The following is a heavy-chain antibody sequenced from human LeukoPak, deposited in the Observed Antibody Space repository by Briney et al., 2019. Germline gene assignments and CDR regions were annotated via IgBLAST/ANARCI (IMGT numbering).Heavy chain of an antibody. D-gene: IGHD3-9*01. CDR1: GFIFSSYW. J-gene: IGHJ3*02. CDR3: ARDPYFDAFDM. V-gene: IGHV3-7*01. CDR2: IKDDGNEE. Sequence: GGSLRLSCVASGFIFSSYWISWVRQAPGKGLEWVANIKDDGNEEYYLDSVKGRFTIFRDNAKNSLYLQMNSLRAEDTAMYYCARDPYFDAFDMWGQGTMVTVSS.